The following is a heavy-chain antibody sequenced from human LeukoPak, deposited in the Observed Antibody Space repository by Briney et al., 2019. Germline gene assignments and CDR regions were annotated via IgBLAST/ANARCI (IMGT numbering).Heavy chain of an antibody. CDR3: ARQREDSSGWYGSYYFDY. J-gene: IGHJ4*02. D-gene: IGHD6-19*01. Sequence: GESLKISCKDSGYSFTSYWIGWVRQMPGKGLECMGIIYPGDSDTRYSPSFQGLVTISADKSISTAYLQWSSLKASDTAMYYCARQREDSSGWYGSYYFDYWGQGTLVTVSS. CDR1: GYSFTSYW. CDR2: IYPGDSDT. V-gene: IGHV5-51*01.